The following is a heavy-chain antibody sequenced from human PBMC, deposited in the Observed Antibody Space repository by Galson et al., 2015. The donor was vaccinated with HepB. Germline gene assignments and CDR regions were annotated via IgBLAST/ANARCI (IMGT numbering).Heavy chain of an antibody. CDR3: ARPYSGNYHFDY. CDR2: INNDGTTT. D-gene: IGHD3-3*01. V-gene: IGHV3-74*01. CDR1: GFTFSFYW. Sequence: SLRLSCAASGFTFSFYWMHWVRQAPRKGLVWVSRINNDGTTTNYADSVKGRFTISRDNAKNTLYLQMNSLRAEDTAVYYCARPYSGNYHFDYWGQGTLVTVSS. J-gene: IGHJ4*02.